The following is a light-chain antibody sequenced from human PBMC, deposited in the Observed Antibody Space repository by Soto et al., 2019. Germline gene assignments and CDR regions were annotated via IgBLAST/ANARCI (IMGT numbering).Light chain of an antibody. J-gene: IGKJ3*01. CDR2: AAS. CDR1: QDIRNY. Sequence: DIQMTQSPSSLSASVGDRVTMTCRASQDIRNYVAWYQQKPGEVPKLLIYAASTLQSGVPARFSGGGFGTDFTLTISSLRPEDVATYYCQRYHRALLTFVPGNKVDLK. V-gene: IGKV1-27*01. CDR3: QRYHRALLT.